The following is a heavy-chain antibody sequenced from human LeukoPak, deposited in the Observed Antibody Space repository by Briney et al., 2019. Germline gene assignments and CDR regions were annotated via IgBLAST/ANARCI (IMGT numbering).Heavy chain of an antibody. V-gene: IGHV3-7*01. D-gene: IGHD2-2*01. CDR3: ARDGVPAARDL. Sequence: PGVSLRLSCEASGFTLSRHWLTWVRQAPGKGLEWVGNIDGAGGEKHYVDSVKGRFTISRDNAKTSLYLHMNSLRAEDTAVYYCARDGVPAARDLWGQGTMVIVSS. J-gene: IGHJ3*01. CDR1: GFTLSRHW. CDR2: IDGAGGEK.